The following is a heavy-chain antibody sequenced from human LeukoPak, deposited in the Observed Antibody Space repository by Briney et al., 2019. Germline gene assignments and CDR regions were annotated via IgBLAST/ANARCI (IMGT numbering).Heavy chain of an antibody. CDR2: IYVGDSDT. D-gene: IGHD6-6*01. CDR1: GYSFTSYW. Sequence: GESLKISCKGSGYSFTSYWIGWVRQMPGKGLEWMGIIYVGDSDTRYSPSFQGQVTISVDKSISTAYLQWTSLKASDTAMYYCARHTRYSSSSRVFDYWGQGTLVTVSS. V-gene: IGHV5-51*01. J-gene: IGHJ4*02. CDR3: ARHTRYSSSSRVFDY.